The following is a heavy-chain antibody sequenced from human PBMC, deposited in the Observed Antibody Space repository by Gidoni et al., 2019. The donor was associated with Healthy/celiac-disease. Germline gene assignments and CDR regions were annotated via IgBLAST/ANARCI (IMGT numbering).Heavy chain of an antibody. CDR2: IRSKAYGGTT. D-gene: IGHD3-10*01. CDR1: GFTFGDYA. Sequence: EVQLVESGGGLVQPGRSLRLSCTASGFTFGDYAMSWFRQAPGKGLEWVGFIRSKAYGGTTEYAASVKGRFTISRDDSKSIAYLQMNSLKTEDTAVYYCTREVYYGSGEDLDAFDIWGQGTMVTVSS. V-gene: IGHV3-49*03. J-gene: IGHJ3*02. CDR3: TREVYYGSGEDLDAFDI.